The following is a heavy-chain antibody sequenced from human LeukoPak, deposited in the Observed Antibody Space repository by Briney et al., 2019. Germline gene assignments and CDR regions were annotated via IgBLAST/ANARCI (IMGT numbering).Heavy chain of an antibody. CDR1: GFIFSSYW. D-gene: IGHD3-16*01. J-gene: IGHJ3*02. CDR3: AGGEEYLGQGRPFDI. V-gene: IGHV3-74*01. CDR2: INTDGSST. Sequence: GGSLRLSCAASGFIFSSYWMHWVRQAPGKGLVWVSRINTDGSSTIYADSVKGRFTISRDNAKNTLYLQMNSLRVEDTAVYYCAGGEEYLGQGRPFDIWGQGTMVTVSS.